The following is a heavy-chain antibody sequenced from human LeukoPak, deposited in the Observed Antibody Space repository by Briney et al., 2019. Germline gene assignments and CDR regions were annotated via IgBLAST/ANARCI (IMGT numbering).Heavy chain of an antibody. CDR2: ISSSSRYI. J-gene: IGHJ6*03. Sequence: GGSLRLSCAASGFTFSSYGMSWVRQAPGKGLEWVSSISSSSRYIYYADSMRGRFTISRDNAKNSLYLQMNSLRAEDTAVYYCARAKVVDYDFWSGYYPRYYYYMDVWGKGTTVTVSS. CDR3: ARAKVVDYDFWSGYYPRYYYYMDV. D-gene: IGHD3-3*01. V-gene: IGHV3-21*06. CDR1: GFTFSSYG.